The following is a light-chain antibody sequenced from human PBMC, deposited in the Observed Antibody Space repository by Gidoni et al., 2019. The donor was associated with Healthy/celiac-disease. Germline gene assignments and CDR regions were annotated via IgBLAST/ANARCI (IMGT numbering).Light chain of an antibody. V-gene: IGKV3-20*01. CDR3: QQYGRA. CDR2: GAS. CDR1: QSVSSSY. J-gene: IGKJ1*01. Sequence: EIVLTQSPGTLSLSPGERATLSCTASQSVSSSYLAWYHSKPGQAPRLLIYGASSRATGIPDRFSGSGSGTDFTLTISRLEPEDFAVYYCQQYGRAFGQGTRVEIK.